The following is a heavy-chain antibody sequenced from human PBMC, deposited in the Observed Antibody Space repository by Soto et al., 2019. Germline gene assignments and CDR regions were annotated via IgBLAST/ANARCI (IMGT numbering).Heavy chain of an antibody. Sequence: GGSLRLSCAASGFTFSSYAMSWVRQAPGKGLEWVSAISGSGGSTYYADSVKGRFTISRDNSKNTLYLQMNSLRAEDTAVYYCAKGSIAVAGTSGWFDPWGQGTLVTVSS. V-gene: IGHV3-23*01. D-gene: IGHD6-19*01. CDR3: AKGSIAVAGTSGWFDP. CDR1: GFTFSSYA. CDR2: ISGSGGST. J-gene: IGHJ5*02.